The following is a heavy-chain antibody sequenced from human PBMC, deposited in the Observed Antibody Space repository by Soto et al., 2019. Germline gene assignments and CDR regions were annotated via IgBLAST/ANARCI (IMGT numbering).Heavy chain of an antibody. CDR2: LYYSGTT. V-gene: IGHV4-59*01. CDR3: ARGGVRLDV. D-gene: IGHD3-10*01. Sequence: TLSLTCTVSGDSISSYYWSWIRQPPGKGLEWIGFLYYSGTTNYNPSLNSRVTMSVDTSKNQLSLKLTSVTAADTAIYYCARGGVRLDVWGQGTTVTVSS. CDR1: GDSISSYY. J-gene: IGHJ6*02.